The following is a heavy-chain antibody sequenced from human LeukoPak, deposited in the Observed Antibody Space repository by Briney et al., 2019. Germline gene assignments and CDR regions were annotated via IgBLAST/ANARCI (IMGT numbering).Heavy chain of an antibody. J-gene: IGHJ4*02. V-gene: IGHV3-30*02. Sequence: GGSLRLSCAASGFTFSNYGMHWVRQAPSEGLEWMAFMRYDGSNEYYADSVKGRFTISRDNSKNTLYLQMNSLRAEDTAVYYCARGPYQLPILGYYFDYWGQGTLVTVSS. CDR3: ARGPYQLPILGYYFDY. CDR2: MRYDGSNE. D-gene: IGHD2-2*01. CDR1: GFTFSNYG.